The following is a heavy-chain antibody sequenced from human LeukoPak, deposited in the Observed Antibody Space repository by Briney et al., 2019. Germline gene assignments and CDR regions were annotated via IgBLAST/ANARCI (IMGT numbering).Heavy chain of an antibody. CDR3: ARDFGVRNDLYYFDY. V-gene: IGHV1-18*01. J-gene: IGHJ4*02. Sequence: ASVKVSCKASGYTFTSYGISWVRQAPGQGLEWMGWISAYNGNTNYAQKLQGRVTMTTDTSTSTAYMELRSLRSDDTAVYYCARDFGVRNDLYYFDYWGQGTLVTVSS. CDR1: GYTFTSYG. CDR2: ISAYNGNT. D-gene: IGHD3-10*01.